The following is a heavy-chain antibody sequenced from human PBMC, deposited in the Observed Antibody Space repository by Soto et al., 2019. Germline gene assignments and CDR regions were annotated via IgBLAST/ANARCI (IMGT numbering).Heavy chain of an antibody. D-gene: IGHD2-15*01. Sequence: EVQLLESGGGLVQPGGSLRLSCAASGFTFSSYAMSWVRQAPGKGLEWVSAISGSGGSTYYEDAVQGRFTIPRDNSKKKLYLQMNSLRDEDTAVSSCAKGMVDIVVVVAATDLDYWGQGTLVTVSS. CDR1: GFTFSSYA. V-gene: IGHV3-23*01. J-gene: IGHJ4*02. CDR3: AKGMVDIVVVVAATDLDY. CDR2: ISGSGGST.